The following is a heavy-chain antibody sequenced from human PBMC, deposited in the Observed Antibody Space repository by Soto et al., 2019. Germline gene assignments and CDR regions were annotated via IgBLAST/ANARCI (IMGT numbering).Heavy chain of an antibody. CDR3: AKNRSPCSWGSCYPPMDV. D-gene: IGHD2-15*01. V-gene: IGHV3-23*01. Sequence: EVQLLESGGGLIQPGGSLRLSCAASGFTFSSYAMSWVRQAPGKGLEWVSGVRSSGGSTYYADSVKGRFTSSRDNSKNTMYVLIGSLRAEDTAVYYCAKNRSPCSWGSCYPPMDVWGKGTTVTVSA. CDR2: VRSSGGST. CDR1: GFTFSSYA. J-gene: IGHJ6*04.